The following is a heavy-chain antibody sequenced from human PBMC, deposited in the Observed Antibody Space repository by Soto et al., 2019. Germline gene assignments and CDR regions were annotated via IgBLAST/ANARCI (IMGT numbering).Heavy chain of an antibody. V-gene: IGHV4-59*01. Sequence: SETLSLTCTVSGGSISSYYWSWIRQPPGKGLEWIGYIYYSGSTNYNPSLKSRVTISVDTSKNQFSLKLSSVTAADTAVYYCARDHAMVRGVTTYYYYGMDVWGQGTTVTVSS. CDR3: ARDHAMVRGVTTYYYYGMDV. CDR2: IYYSGST. CDR1: GGSISSYY. J-gene: IGHJ6*02. D-gene: IGHD3-10*01.